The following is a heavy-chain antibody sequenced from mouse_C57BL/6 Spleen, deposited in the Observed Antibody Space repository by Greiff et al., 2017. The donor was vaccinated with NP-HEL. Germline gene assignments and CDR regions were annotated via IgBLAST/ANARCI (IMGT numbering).Heavy chain of an antibody. Sequence: QVQLQQSGAELVRPGASVKLSCKASGYTFTDYYINWVKQRPGQGLEWIARIYPGSGNTYYNEKFKGKATLTAEKSSSTAYMQLSSLTSEDSAVYFCARGGGIYYYGSFDVWGTGTTVTVSS. D-gene: IGHD1-1*01. V-gene: IGHV1-76*01. CDR1: GYTFTDYY. J-gene: IGHJ1*03. CDR3: ARGGGIYYYGSFDV. CDR2: IYPGSGNT.